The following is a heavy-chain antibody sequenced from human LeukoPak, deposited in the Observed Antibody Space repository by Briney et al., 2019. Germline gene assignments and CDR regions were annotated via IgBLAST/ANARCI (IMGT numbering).Heavy chain of an antibody. CDR1: GFTFSSYG. V-gene: IGHV3-33*01. D-gene: IGHD3-9*01. CDR3: AREITLDPLAYYDILTGYAPYYFDY. CDR2: IWYDGSNK. Sequence: GGSLRLSCAASGFTFSSYGMHWVRQAPGKGLEWVAVIWYDGSNKYYADSVKGRFTISRDNSKNTLYLQMNSLRAEDTAVYYCAREITLDPLAYYDILTGYAPYYFDYWGQGTLSPSPQ. J-gene: IGHJ4*02.